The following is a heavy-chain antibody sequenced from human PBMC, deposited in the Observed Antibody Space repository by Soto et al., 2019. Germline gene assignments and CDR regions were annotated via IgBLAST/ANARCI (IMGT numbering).Heavy chain of an antibody. CDR2: IPYDGSNK. Sequence: GSLRLSCAASGFTFSSYAMHWVRQAPGKGLEWVAVIPYDGSNKYYADSVKGRFTISRDNSKNTLYLQMNSLRAEDTAVYYCARDAGIQLWSFFDYWGQGTLVTVSS. CDR1: GFTFSSYA. J-gene: IGHJ4*02. D-gene: IGHD5-18*01. CDR3: ARDAGIQLWSFFDY. V-gene: IGHV3-30-3*01.